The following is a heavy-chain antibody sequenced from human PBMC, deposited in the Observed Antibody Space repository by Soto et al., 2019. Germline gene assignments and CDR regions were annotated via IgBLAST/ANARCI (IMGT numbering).Heavy chain of an antibody. CDR3: AKDKLYSNFEYYFDY. V-gene: IGHV3-9*01. CDR2: ISWNRGTI. CDR1: GFTFENYA. J-gene: IGHJ4*02. Sequence: GGSLSLSCTASGFTFENYAMHWVRQAPGKGLEWVSGISWNRGTIGYADSVRGRFTISRDNAKNSLYLQMDSLRPEDTALYYCAKDKLYSNFEYYFDYWGQGTLVTVSS. D-gene: IGHD4-4*01.